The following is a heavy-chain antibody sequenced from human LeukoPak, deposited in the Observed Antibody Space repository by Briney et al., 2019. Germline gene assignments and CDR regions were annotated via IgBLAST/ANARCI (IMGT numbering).Heavy chain of an antibody. CDR1: GGSINNGDYY. V-gene: IGHV4-31*03. CDR2: ISYSGST. J-gene: IGHJ5*02. D-gene: IGHD3-3*01. CDR3: ARAYTTRLLSRESWFDP. Sequence: SQTLSLTCTVSGGSINNGDYYWSWIRQHPGGGLEWIGYISYSGSTSYNASLKSRVTISVDTSKNQFSLKLNSVTAVDTAVYYCARAYTTRLLSRESWFDPWGQGTLVTVSS.